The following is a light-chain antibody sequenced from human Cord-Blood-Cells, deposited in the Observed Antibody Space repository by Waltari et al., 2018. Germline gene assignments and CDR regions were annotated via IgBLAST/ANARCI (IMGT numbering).Light chain of an antibody. J-gene: IGLJ2*01. Sequence: QSALTQPRSVSGSPGQSVTIPCTGTSSDVGGYNYVSWYQQHPDKAPKLMIYDVSKRPSGVPDRFSGSKSGNTASLTISGLQAEDEADYYCCSYAGSYTFVVFGGGTKLTVL. CDR3: CSYAGSYTFVV. CDR1: SSDVGGYNY. V-gene: IGLV2-11*01. CDR2: DVS.